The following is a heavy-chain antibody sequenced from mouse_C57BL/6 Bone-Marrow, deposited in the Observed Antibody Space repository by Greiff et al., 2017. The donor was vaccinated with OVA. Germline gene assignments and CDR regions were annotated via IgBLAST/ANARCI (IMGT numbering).Heavy chain of an antibody. D-gene: IGHD2-4*01. CDR1: GYTFTEYT. V-gene: IGHV1-62-2*01. Sequence: QVQLKQSGAELVKPGASVKLSCKASGYTFTEYTIHWVKQRSGQGLEWIGWFYPGSGSIKYNEKFKDKVTLTADNSSSTVYMELSRLTSEDSAVYGCERREDGDYDRGYFDYWGQGTTLTVSS. CDR2: FYPGSGSI. CDR3: ERREDGDYDRGYFDY. J-gene: IGHJ2*01.